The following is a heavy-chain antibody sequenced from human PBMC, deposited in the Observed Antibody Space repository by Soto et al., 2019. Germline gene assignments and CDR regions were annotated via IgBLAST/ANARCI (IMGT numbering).Heavy chain of an antibody. CDR1: GFTFSSYG. J-gene: IGHJ4*02. V-gene: IGHV3-30*18. CDR3: AKMTQKTCSGGSCYSW. D-gene: IGHD2-15*01. CDR2: ISYDGSNK. Sequence: QVQLVESGGGVVQPGRSLRLSCAASGFTFSSYGMHWVRQAPGKGLEWVAVISYDGSNKYYADSVKGRFTISRDNSKNTLYLQMNSLRAEDTAVYDCAKMTQKTCSGGSCYSWWGQGTLVTVSS.